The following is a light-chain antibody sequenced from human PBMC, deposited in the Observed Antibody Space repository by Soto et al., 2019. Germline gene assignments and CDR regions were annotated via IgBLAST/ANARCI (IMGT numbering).Light chain of an antibody. Sequence: QAVVTQPASVSGSPGQSITISCSGTSSDVGAYKYVSWYQQHPGKAPKLMIYEVSNRPSGVSNRFSGSKSGNTASLTISGLQSEDEADYYCSSYTSRSTLEFGGGTKLTVL. CDR2: EVS. V-gene: IGLV2-14*01. CDR3: SSYTSRSTLE. J-gene: IGLJ2*01. CDR1: SSDVGAYKY.